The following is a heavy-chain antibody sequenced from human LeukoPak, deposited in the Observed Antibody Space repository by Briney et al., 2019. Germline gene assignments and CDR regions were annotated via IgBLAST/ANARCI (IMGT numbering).Heavy chain of an antibody. J-gene: IGHJ4*02. CDR1: GFTFSRNG. CDR2: ISGSGGNT. CDR3: AKDRRAGSYDY. D-gene: IGHD3-10*01. V-gene: IGHV3-23*01. Sequence: GGSLRLSCAASGFTFSRNGMTWVRQAPGKGLEWVSAISGSGGNTYYADSVKGRFTISRDNSKDTLYLQMNSLRAEDTAVYYCAKDRRAGSYDYWGQGTLVTVSS.